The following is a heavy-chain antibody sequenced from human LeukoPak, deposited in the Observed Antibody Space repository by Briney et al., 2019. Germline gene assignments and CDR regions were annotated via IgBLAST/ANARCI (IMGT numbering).Heavy chain of an antibody. J-gene: IGHJ4*02. CDR2: IYYSGST. V-gene: IGHV4-59*08. D-gene: IGHD3-22*01. CDR3: ARSYRSGYPSVGY. CDR1: GGSISSYY. Sequence: PSETLSLTCTVSGGSISSYYWSWIRQPPGKGLEWIGYIYYSGSTNYNPSLKSRVTISVDTSKNQFSLKLSSVTAADTAVYYCARSYRSGYPSVGYWGQGTLVTVSS.